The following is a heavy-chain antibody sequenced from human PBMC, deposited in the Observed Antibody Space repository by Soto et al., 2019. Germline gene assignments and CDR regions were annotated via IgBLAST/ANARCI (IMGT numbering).Heavy chain of an antibody. CDR3: ARQYGMEV. CDR1: GFTFSSDW. J-gene: IGHJ6*02. CDR2: ITSDGRST. Sequence: EVQLVESGGGLVQPGGSLRLSCVGSGFTFSSDWMHWLRQAPGKGLVWVSRITSDGRSTTYADSVKGRFTISRDNAKNTLYLQMKSLRAEDTAVYYCARQYGMEVWGQGTTVTVSS. V-gene: IGHV3-74*01.